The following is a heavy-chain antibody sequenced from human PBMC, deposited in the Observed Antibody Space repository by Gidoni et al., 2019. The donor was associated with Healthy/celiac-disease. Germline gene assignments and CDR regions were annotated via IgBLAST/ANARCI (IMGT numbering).Heavy chain of an antibody. D-gene: IGHD5-18*01. CDR2: FDPEDGET. J-gene: IGHJ4*02. Sequence: QVQLVQSGAEVKKPGASVKVSCKVSGYTLTELSMHWVRQAPGKGLEWMGGFDPEDGETIYAQKFQGRVTMTEDTSTDTAYMELSSLRSEDTAVYYCATEGRGYSYGKPGVRGVTYPHFDYWGQGTLVTVSS. V-gene: IGHV1-24*01. CDR1: GYTLTELS. CDR3: ATEGRGYSYGKPGVRGVTYPHFDY.